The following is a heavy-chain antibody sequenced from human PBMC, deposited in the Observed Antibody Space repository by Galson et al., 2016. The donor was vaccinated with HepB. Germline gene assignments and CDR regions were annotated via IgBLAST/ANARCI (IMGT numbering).Heavy chain of an antibody. D-gene: IGHD3-10*01. V-gene: IGHV3-53*01. J-gene: IGHJ4*02. CDR1: GFTVSSNC. CDR3: ARESRMVRGVITYFFDY. Sequence: SLRLSCAASGFTVSSNCMSWVRQAPGKGLEWVSVIYSGGSTYYADSVKGRFTISRDNSKTTLSLQMNSLRAEDTAVYYCARESRMVRGVITYFFDYWGQGTLVTVSS. CDR2: IYSGGST.